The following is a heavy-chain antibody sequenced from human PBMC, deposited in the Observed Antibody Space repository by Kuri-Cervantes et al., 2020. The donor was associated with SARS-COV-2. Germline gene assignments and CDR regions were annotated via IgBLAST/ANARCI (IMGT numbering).Heavy chain of an antibody. CDR1: GFTLSGYG. CDR3: ARDSDTTGYYWYFDL. J-gene: IGHJ2*01. Sequence: SLKISCAASGFTLSGYGIHWVRQAPGKGLEWVAATSADRTKEYYLDSVKGRFAISRDNSKNTVYLQINSLRAEDTAVYYCARDSDTTGYYWYFDLWGRGTLVTVSS. D-gene: IGHD3-22*01. CDR2: TSADRTKE. V-gene: IGHV3-33*05.